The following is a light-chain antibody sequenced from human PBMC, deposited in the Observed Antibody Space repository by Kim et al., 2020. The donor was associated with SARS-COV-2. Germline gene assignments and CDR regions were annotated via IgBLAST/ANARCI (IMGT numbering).Light chain of an antibody. Sequence: SPGERATRSCRASQSVSSNVAWYQQKPGQAPRLLIHGASTRAIGIPARFSGSGSGTEFTLIISSLQSEDFALYYCQQYNKWPPWTFGQGTKVDIK. CDR1: QSVSSN. CDR2: GAS. J-gene: IGKJ1*01. CDR3: QQYNKWPPWT. V-gene: IGKV3-15*01.